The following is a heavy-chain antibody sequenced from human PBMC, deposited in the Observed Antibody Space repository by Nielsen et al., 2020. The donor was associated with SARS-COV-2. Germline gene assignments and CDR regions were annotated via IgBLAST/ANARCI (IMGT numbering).Heavy chain of an antibody. J-gene: IGHJ4*02. CDR3: ARGFDY. CDR1: GGSISSYY. Sequence: SETLSLTCTVSGGSISSYYWSWIRQPPGKGLEWIGYIYYSGSTNYNPSLKSRVTISVDTSKNQFSLKLSSVTAADTAVYYCARGFDYWAREPWSPSPQ. V-gene: IGHV4-59*08. CDR2: IYYSGST.